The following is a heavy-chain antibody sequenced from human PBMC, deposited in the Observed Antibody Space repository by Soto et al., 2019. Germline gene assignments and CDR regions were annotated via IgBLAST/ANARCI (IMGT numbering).Heavy chain of an antibody. Sequence: SVNVACKSYGRPFTDECRYWWRPAPGQRLEWMGWINPNSGTTNYAQKFQGWVTMTRDTSITTVYMEVSRLRSDDTAVYYCARVPRGVYYGTDVWGQGTTVTVSS. D-gene: IGHD3-10*01. CDR1: GRPFTDEC. V-gene: IGHV1-2*04. CDR2: INPNSGTT. CDR3: ARVPRGVYYGTDV. J-gene: IGHJ6*02.